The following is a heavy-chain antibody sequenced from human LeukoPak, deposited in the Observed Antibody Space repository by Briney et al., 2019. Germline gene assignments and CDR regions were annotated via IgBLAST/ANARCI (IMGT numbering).Heavy chain of an antibody. CDR1: GFTFSSYW. J-gene: IGHJ4*02. D-gene: IGHD5-18*01. Sequence: PGGSLRLSCAASGFTFSSYWMHWVRHTPGKVLVWVSRIKGDGSSTSYADSVKGRFTISRDNAKNTLYLQMNSLRAEDTAVYYCARDGYSFGHDFDYWGQGTLVTVSS. CDR3: ARDGYSFGHDFDY. V-gene: IGHV3-74*01. CDR2: IKGDGSST.